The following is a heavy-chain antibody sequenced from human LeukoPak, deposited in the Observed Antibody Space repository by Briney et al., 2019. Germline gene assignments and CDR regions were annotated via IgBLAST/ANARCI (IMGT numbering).Heavy chain of an antibody. CDR3: AREGYYGPYYYYYGMDV. CDR2: IIPIFGTA. J-gene: IGHJ6*02. D-gene: IGHD3-10*01. V-gene: IGHV1-69*05. CDR1: GGTFSSYA. Sequence: SVKVSCKASGGTFSSYAISWVRQAPGQGLEWMGGIIPIFGTANYAQKFQGRVTITTDESTSTAYMELRSLRSDDTAVYYCAREGYYGPYYYYYGMDVWGQGTTVTVSS.